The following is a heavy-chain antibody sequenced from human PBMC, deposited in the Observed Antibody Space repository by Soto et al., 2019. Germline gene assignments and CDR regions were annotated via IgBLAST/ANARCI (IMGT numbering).Heavy chain of an antibody. D-gene: IGHD1-26*01. V-gene: IGHV3-48*02. CDR3: AREIVGGELDY. J-gene: IGHJ4*02. CDR1: GFTFSSYN. Sequence: EVQLVESGGGLVQPGGSLRLSCAASGFTFSSYNMNWVRQAPGKGLEWVSHISVSSSTIYYADSVKGRFTISRDNAKNSLYVQMNSLRDEDTAVYYCAREIVGGELDYWGQGTLVTVSS. CDR2: ISVSSSTI.